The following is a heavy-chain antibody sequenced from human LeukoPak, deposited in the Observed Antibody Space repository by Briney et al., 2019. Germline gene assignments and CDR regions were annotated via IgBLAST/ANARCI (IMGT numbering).Heavy chain of an antibody. CDR3: TVNYCSGATCYMY. V-gene: IGHV3-73*01. Sequence: GGSLRLSCAASGFTFSGSAMHWVRQASGKGLEWVGRIRSKASSYATAYAASVKGRFTISRDDSKNTTYLQMNSLKTEDTAVYYCTVNYCSGATCYMYWGQGTLVTVSS. D-gene: IGHD2-15*01. J-gene: IGHJ4*02. CDR2: IRSKASSYAT. CDR1: GFTFSGSA.